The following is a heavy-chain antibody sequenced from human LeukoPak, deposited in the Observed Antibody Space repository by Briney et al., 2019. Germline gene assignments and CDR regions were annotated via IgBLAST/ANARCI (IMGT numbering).Heavy chain of an antibody. Sequence: SDTQTLPCAVYGGSFSGYYWIWIRQPPGKGLEWIGEINHSGSTNYNPSLKSRVTISVDTSKNQFSLKLSSVTAADTAVYYCAREGGIAAAVLYYFDYWGQGTLVTVSS. J-gene: IGHJ4*02. D-gene: IGHD6-13*01. V-gene: IGHV4-34*01. CDR1: GGSFSGYY. CDR2: INHSGST. CDR3: AREGGIAAAVLYYFDY.